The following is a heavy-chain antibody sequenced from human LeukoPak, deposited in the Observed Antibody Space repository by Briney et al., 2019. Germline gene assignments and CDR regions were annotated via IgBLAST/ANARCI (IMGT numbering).Heavy chain of an antibody. J-gene: IGHJ4*02. V-gene: IGHV1-18*01. CDR2: ISAYNGNT. CDR1: GYTFTSYG. D-gene: IGHD6-19*01. Sequence: ASVKVSCKASGYTFTSYGISWVRQAPGQGLEWMGWISAYNGNTNYAQKLQGRVTMTTDTSTNTAYMELRSLRSDDTAVYYCARDLGPVAVAGTGGYWGQGTLVTVSS. CDR3: ARDLGPVAVAGTGGY.